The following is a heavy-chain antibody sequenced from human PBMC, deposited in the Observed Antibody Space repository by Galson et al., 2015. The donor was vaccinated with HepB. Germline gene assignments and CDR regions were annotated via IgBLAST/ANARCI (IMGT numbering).Heavy chain of an antibody. J-gene: IGHJ4*02. CDR1: GYSFTSNG. CDR3: ARDRLHSLDY. CDR2: ISINSGNT. Sequence: SVKVSCKASGYSFTSNGIGWVRQAPGQGLEWLGWISINSGNTNYAQRLQGRVTLTRDTSTNTAYRELRRLRSDDAAVYYCARDRLHSLDYWGQGTLVTVSS. V-gene: IGHV1-18*04.